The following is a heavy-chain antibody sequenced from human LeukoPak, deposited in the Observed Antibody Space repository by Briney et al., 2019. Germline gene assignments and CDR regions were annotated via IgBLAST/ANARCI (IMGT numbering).Heavy chain of an antibody. CDR1: GGSISSYY. Sequence: PSETLTLTCTVSGGSISSYYRSWIRQPAGKGLEWIGRIYTSGTTNYNPSLKSRVTMSVDTSKNQFSLKLTSVTAADTAVYYCARDRPAIAAAGKWFDPWGQGTLVTVFS. D-gene: IGHD6-13*01. CDR2: IYTSGTT. V-gene: IGHV4-4*07. J-gene: IGHJ5*02. CDR3: ARDRPAIAAAGKWFDP.